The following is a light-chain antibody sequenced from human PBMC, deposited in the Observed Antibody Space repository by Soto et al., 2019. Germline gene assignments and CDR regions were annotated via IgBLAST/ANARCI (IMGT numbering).Light chain of an antibody. Sequence: EIVLTQSPATLSLSPGERATLSCRASQSVSSYLAWYQQKPGQAPRLLIYDASNRATGIPARFSGSGSGTDFPLTISSLEAEDFAVYYWQQRSNLPPYTFGQGTKLEIK. CDR1: QSVSSY. J-gene: IGKJ2*01. CDR2: DAS. V-gene: IGKV3-11*01. CDR3: QQRSNLPPYT.